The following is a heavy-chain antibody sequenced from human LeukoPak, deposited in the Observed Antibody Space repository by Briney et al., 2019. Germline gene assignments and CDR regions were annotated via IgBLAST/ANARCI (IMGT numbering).Heavy chain of an antibody. CDR2: IYYSGST. V-gene: IGHV4-61*01. CDR1: GGSISSTSYY. D-gene: IGHD5-12*01. Sequence: SETLSLTCVVSGGSISSTSYYWSWIRQPPGKGLEWIGYIYYSGSTNYNPSLKSRVTISVDTSKNQFSLKLSSVTAADTAVYYCARVEYSGYPWYFDLWGRGTLVTVSS. J-gene: IGHJ2*01. CDR3: ARVEYSGYPWYFDL.